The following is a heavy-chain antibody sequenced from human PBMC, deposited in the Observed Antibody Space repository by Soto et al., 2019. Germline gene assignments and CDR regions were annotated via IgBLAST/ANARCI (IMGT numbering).Heavy chain of an antibody. V-gene: IGHV5-51*01. Sequence: GESLKISCKGSGYSLTSYWIGWVRQMPGKGLEWMGIIYPGDSEITYSPSFQGQVTISVDKSSSTAYLQWSSLKASDTATYYCATDTARTYYYYGMDVWGQGTTVTVSS. CDR1: GYSLTSYW. J-gene: IGHJ6*02. CDR2: IYPGDSEI. CDR3: ATDTARTYYYYGMDV. D-gene: IGHD5-18*01.